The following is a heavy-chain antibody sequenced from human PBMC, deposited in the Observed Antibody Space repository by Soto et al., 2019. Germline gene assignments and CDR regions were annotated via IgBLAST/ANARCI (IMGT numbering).Heavy chain of an antibody. D-gene: IGHD1-26*01. J-gene: IGHJ4*02. CDR1: ESTVSRDW. V-gene: IGHV3-7*04. CDR2: INQDGSEK. Sequence: ESGGGLVQTGGSLRLSCAIFESTVSRDWMNWVRQAPGKGLEWVAHINQDGSEKYYVDSVKGRFTISRDNAKKSLYLQMNRLRPADTAMYYCSGGVGDAFWGQGTVVTVSS. CDR3: SGGVGDAF.